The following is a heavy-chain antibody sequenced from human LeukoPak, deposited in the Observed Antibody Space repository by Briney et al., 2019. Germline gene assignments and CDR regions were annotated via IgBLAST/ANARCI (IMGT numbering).Heavy chain of an antibody. V-gene: IGHV1-69*06. D-gene: IGHD2-2*01. CDR2: IFPIFGTA. J-gene: IGHJ4*02. CDR1: GGTFSSYA. Sequence: SVKVSCKASGGTFSSYAISWVRQAPGQGLEWMGGIFPIFGTAIYAQKFQGRVTMTEDTSTDTAYMELSSLRSEDTAVYYCARAGISYDIVVVPALINLDYWGQGTLVTVSS. CDR3: ARAGISYDIVVVPALINLDY.